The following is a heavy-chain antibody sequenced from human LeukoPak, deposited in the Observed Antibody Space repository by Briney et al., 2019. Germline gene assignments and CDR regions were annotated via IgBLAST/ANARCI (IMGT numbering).Heavy chain of an antibody. J-gene: IGHJ5*02. CDR1: GGSISSSSYY. D-gene: IGHD2-8*01. Sequence: PSETLSLTCTVSGGSISSSSYYWGWIRQPPGKGLEWIGSIYYSGSTYYNPSLKSRVTIFVDTSKNQFSLKLSSVTAADTAVYYCARNGLKGDWFDPWGQGTLVTVSS. CDR3: ARNGLKGDWFDP. CDR2: IYYSGST. V-gene: IGHV4-39*07.